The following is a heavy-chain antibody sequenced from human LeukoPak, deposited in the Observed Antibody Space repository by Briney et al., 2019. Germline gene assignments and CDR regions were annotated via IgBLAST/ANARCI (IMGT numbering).Heavy chain of an antibody. D-gene: IGHD3-22*01. Sequence: GGSLRLSCAASGFTFNNYEMNWVRQAPGKGLEWVSSISSGGRTIYYADSVKGRFTISRDNSKNTLYLQMNSLRAEDTAVYYCAKDVDYYDSSCFDIWGQGTMVTVSS. CDR3: AKDVDYYDSSCFDI. J-gene: IGHJ3*02. CDR1: GFTFNNYE. CDR2: ISSGGRTI. V-gene: IGHV3-48*03.